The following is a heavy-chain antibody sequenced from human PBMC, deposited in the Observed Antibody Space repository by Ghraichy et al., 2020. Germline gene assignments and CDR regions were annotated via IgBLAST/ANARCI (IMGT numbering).Heavy chain of an antibody. CDR2: IRSKAYGGTT. CDR1: GFTFGDYA. D-gene: IGHD3-3*01. Sequence: GGSLRLSCTASGFTFGDYAMTWFRQAPGKGLEWVGFIRSKAYGGTTEYAASVKCRFTISRDDSKIIAYLQINSPKTEDTAVYYCTRDRFYLLEWLSEYYYCGMDVGSERRTATVYS. CDR3: TRDRFYLLEWLSEYYYCGMDV. J-gene: IGHJ6*04. V-gene: IGHV3-49*03.